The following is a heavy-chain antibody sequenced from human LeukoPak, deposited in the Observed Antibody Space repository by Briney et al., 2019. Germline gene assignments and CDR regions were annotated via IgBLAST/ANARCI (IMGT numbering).Heavy chain of an antibody. CDR2: IWYDGSNK. CDR3: AKDRAYDYGDYSLFDY. CDR1: GFTFSSYG. Sequence: PGGSLRLSCAASGFTFSSYGMHWVRQAPGKGLEWVAVIWYDGSNKYYADSVKGRFTISRDNSKNTLYLQMNSLRAEDTAVYYCAKDRAYDYGDYSLFDYWGQGTLVTVSS. V-gene: IGHV3-30*02. D-gene: IGHD4-17*01. J-gene: IGHJ4*02.